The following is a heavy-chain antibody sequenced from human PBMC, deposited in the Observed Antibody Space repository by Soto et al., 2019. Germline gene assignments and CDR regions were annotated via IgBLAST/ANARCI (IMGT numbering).Heavy chain of an antibody. CDR3: ASEDCRNTNCLKGFDY. J-gene: IGHJ4*02. CDR2: ISARNGNT. V-gene: IGHV1-18*01. D-gene: IGHD2-15*01. CDR1: GYTFTSFG. Sequence: GASVKVSCKASGYTFTSFGISWVRQAPGQGLEWMGWISARNGNTHYLQKLQGRVTMTTDTATSTAYMELNRLTSDDTAVYYCASEDCRNTNCLKGFDYWGQGTLVTVSS.